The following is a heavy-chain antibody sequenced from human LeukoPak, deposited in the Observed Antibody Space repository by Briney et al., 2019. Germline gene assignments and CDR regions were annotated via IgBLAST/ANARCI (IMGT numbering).Heavy chain of an antibody. CDR2: ISSSSSYI. CDR3: ARDQGRYGDYRFDP. Sequence: PGGSLRLSCAASGFTFSGYSMNWVRQAPGKGLEWVSSISSSSSYIYYADSVKGRFTISRDNAKNSLYLQMNSLRAEDTAVYYCARDQGRYGDYRFDPWGQGTLVTVSS. CDR1: GFTFSGYS. V-gene: IGHV3-21*01. D-gene: IGHD4-17*01. J-gene: IGHJ5*02.